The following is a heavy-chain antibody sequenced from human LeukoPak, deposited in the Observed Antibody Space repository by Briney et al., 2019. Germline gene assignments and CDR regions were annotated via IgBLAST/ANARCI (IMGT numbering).Heavy chain of an antibody. Sequence: GGSLRLSCAASGFTFSTYAMSWLRQAPGKGLEWVSAIGGSGVGTYYADSVKGRFTISRDNSKTTLDLQMNSLRAEDTAVYYCAKGFSGHDSDFDYWGQGTPVTVSS. D-gene: IGHD5-12*01. CDR2: IGGSGVGT. CDR1: GFTFSTYA. V-gene: IGHV3-23*01. CDR3: AKGFSGHDSDFDY. J-gene: IGHJ4*02.